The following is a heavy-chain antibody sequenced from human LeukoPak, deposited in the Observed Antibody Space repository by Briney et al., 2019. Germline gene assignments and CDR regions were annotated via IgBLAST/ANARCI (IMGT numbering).Heavy chain of an antibody. CDR3: AREAIFGVVREYYFDY. V-gene: IGHV1-46*01. D-gene: IGHD3-3*01. CDR2: INPSGDTT. CDR1: GYTFTRYH. J-gene: IGHJ4*02. Sequence: ASVKVSCKTSGYTFTRYHIHWVRQAPGQGLEWMGVINPSGDTTTYAQNFQGRVTMTRDTSTITVYMELSSLRSDDTAVYYCAREAIFGVVREYYFDYWGQGTLVTVSS.